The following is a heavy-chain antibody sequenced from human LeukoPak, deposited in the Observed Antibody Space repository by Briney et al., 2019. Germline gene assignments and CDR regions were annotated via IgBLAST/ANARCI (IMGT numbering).Heavy chain of an antibody. V-gene: IGHV4-61*02. J-gene: IGHJ3*02. Sequence: SQTLSLTCTVSGGSISSGSYYWSWIRQPAGKGLEWIGRIYTSGSTNYNPSLKSRVTISVDTSKNQFSLKLSSVTAADTAVYYCARGPLDAFDIWGQGTMVTVSS. CDR3: ARGPLDAFDI. CDR2: IYTSGST. CDR1: GGSISSGSYY.